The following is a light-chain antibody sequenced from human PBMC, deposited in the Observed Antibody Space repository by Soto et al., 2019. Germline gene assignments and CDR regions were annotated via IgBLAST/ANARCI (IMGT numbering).Light chain of an antibody. CDR2: EVT. Sequence: QSVLTQPASVSGPPGQSITISCTGTSSDVGAYNYVSWYQHHPGKAPKLMIYEVTNRPSGVPDRFSGSKSGPSAFLAITGLQAEDEADYYCQSYDNSLSGSGVFGTGTKVTVL. J-gene: IGLJ1*01. CDR1: SSDVGAYNY. V-gene: IGLV2-14*01. CDR3: QSYDNSLSGSGV.